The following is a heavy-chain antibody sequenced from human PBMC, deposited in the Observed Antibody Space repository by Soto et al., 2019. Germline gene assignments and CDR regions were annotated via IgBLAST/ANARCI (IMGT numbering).Heavy chain of an antibody. CDR1: GFRFSEHS. CDR2: ISSSSDST. D-gene: IGHD2-21*02. V-gene: IGHV3-48*02. J-gene: IGHJ4*02. Sequence: LVESGGGLVYPGGSLTLSCVGSGFRFSEHSMNWVRQAPGKGLQWVSYISSSSDSTYYADSVKGRFTVSRDNAKNALFLQMNSLRDDGTATYYCARLPKGSLVPAWGQGVRVTVPS. CDR3: ARLPKGSLVPA.